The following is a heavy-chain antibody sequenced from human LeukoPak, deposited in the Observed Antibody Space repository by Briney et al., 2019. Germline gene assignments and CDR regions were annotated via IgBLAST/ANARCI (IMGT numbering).Heavy chain of an antibody. CDR1: GGSISSSSYY. D-gene: IGHD6-19*01. CDR2: IYYSGST. J-gene: IGHJ2*01. CDR3: ARHVRSGYSSGWADWYFDL. Sequence: PSETLSLTCTVSGGSISSSSYYWGWIRQPPGKGLEWIGSIYYSGSTYYNPSLKSRVTISVDTSKNQFPLKLSSVTAADTAVYYCARHVRSGYSSGWADWYFDLWGRGTLVTVSS. V-gene: IGHV4-39*01.